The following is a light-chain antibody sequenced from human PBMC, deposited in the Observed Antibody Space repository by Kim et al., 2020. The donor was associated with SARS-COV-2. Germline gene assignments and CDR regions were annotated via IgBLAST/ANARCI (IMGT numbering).Light chain of an antibody. CDR1: QTITSDS. V-gene: IGKV3-20*01. CDR2: DAS. J-gene: IGKJ5*01. Sequence: PGERVTLSCRASQTITSDSLAWYQQRPGQAPKLLIYDASSRATGIPDRFSGSGSGTDFTLTINRLEPEDFAVYYCQQYGSSPPITFGQGTRLEIK. CDR3: QQYGSSPPIT.